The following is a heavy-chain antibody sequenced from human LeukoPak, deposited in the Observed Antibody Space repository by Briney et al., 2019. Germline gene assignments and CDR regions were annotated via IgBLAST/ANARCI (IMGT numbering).Heavy chain of an antibody. V-gene: IGHV1-2*02. Sequence: ASVKVSCKASGYTFTGYYMHWVRQAPGQGLEWMGWINPNSGGTNYIQKFQGRVTMTRDTSISTAYMELSRLRSDDTAVYYCARDDPSSGWYQYWGQGTLVTVSS. D-gene: IGHD6-19*01. CDR1: GYTFTGYY. J-gene: IGHJ4*02. CDR3: ARDDPSSGWYQY. CDR2: INPNSGGT.